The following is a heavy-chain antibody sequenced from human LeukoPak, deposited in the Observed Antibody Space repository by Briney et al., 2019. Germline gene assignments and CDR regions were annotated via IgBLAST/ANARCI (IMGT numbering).Heavy chain of an antibody. CDR3: AKALDYGDP. V-gene: IGHV3-30*02. D-gene: IGHD4-17*01. CDR2: IRYDGSNT. Sequence: GGSLRLSCTASGFTFSNYGMHWVRQAPGKGLEWVAFIRYDGSNTYNADSVKGRFTISRDNSKSTLYLQMNSLRTEDTAVYYCAKALDYGDPWGQGTLVTVSS. CDR1: GFTFSNYG. J-gene: IGHJ5*02.